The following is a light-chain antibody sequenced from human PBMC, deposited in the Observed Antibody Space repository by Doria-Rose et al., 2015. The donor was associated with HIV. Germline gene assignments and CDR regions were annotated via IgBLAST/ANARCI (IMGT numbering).Light chain of an antibody. CDR2: DGS. CDR3: HQYGTSWT. CDR1: QSFSSTY. J-gene: IGKJ1*01. Sequence: TQSPGTLSLSPGERATLSCRASQSFSSTYLAWYQQQPGQAPSLRIYDGSTRATGIPDRFSASGSGTDVTLTINRLEPEDFALYYCHQYGTSWTFGQGTKVEI. V-gene: IGKV3-20*01.